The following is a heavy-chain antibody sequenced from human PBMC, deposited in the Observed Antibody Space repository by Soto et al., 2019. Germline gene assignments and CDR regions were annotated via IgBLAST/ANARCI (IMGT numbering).Heavy chain of an antibody. V-gene: IGHV3-30*03. Sequence: GGSLRLSCAASGFSFSYYAMHWARQAPGKGLEWVAVIAYDASKKYYADSVKGRFTISRDNSKNTLYLQMNSLRDEDTAVYYCASPYCSGGSCYLTEYFQHWGQGTLVTVSS. CDR2: IAYDASKK. J-gene: IGHJ1*01. D-gene: IGHD2-15*01. CDR1: GFSFSYYA. CDR3: ASPYCSGGSCYLTEYFQH.